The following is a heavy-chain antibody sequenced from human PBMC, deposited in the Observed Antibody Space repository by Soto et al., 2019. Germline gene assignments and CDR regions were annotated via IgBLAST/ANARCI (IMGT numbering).Heavy chain of an antibody. V-gene: IGHV4-61*01. D-gene: IGHD2-15*01. J-gene: IGHJ4*02. CDR1: GGSVSSGSYY. CDR3: ARYAKGYCSGGSCYGRNYFDY. Sequence: QVQLQESGPGLVKPSETLSLTCTVSGGSVSSGSYYWSWIRQPPGKGLEWLGYIYYSGSTNYNPSLKSRVTISVDTSKNQYSLELSSVTAADTAVYYCARYAKGYCSGGSCYGRNYFDYWGQGTLVTVSS. CDR2: IYYSGST.